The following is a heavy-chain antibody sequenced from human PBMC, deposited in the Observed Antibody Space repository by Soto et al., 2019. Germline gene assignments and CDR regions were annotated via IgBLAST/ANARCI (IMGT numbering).Heavy chain of an antibody. CDR3: ARVGGHCSGGSCYSGGHWFDP. D-gene: IGHD2-15*01. CDR1: GGTFSSYA. J-gene: IGHJ5*02. CDR2: IIPIFGTA. Sequence: QVQLVQSGAEVKKPGSSVKVSCKASGGTFSSYAISWVRQAPGQGLEWMGGIIPIFGTANYAQKFQGRVTITADESTSTAYMELSSLRSEDTAVYYCARVGGHCSGGSCYSGGHWFDPWGQGTLVTVSS. V-gene: IGHV1-69*01.